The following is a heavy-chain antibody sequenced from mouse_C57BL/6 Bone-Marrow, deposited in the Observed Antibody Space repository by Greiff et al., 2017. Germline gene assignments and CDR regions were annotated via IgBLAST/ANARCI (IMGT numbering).Heavy chain of an antibody. Sequence: VQLKQPGAELVKPGASVKMSCKASGYTFTSYWITWVKQRPGQGLEWIGDIYPGSGSTNYNEKFQSKATLTVDTSSSTAYMQLISLTSEDSAVYYCARGTTVVATDYWGQGTTLTVSS. CDR1: GYTFTSYW. CDR3: ARGTTVVATDY. D-gene: IGHD1-1*01. CDR2: IYPGSGST. J-gene: IGHJ2*01. V-gene: IGHV1-55*01.